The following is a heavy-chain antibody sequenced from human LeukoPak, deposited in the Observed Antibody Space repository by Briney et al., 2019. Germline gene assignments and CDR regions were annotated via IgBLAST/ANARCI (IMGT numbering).Heavy chain of an antibody. V-gene: IGHV3-21*01. J-gene: IGHJ6*03. D-gene: IGHD5-12*01. CDR1: GFTFSTYN. Sequence: GGSLRLSCEASGFTFSTYNMNWVCQAPGKRLEWVSSITSSSSYAFYADSVKGRFTNSRDNAKSSLYLQMNNLRAEDTAVYYCARDPYSGHYGNDYYYYMDVWGKGTTVTISS. CDR3: ARDPYSGHYGNDYYYYMDV. CDR2: ITSSSSYA.